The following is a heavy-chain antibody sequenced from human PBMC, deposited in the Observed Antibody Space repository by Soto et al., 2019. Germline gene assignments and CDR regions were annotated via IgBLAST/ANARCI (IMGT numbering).Heavy chain of an antibody. CDR3: ARDITGSYYWFDP. V-gene: IGHV1-69*04. CDR1: GGTFSSYT. J-gene: IGHJ5*02. D-gene: IGHD1-26*01. Sequence: ASVKVSCKASGGTFSSYTISWVRQAPGQWLEWMGRIIPILGIANYAQKFQGRVTITADKSTSTAYMELSSLRSEDTAVYYCARDITGSYYWFDPWGQGTLVTVSS. CDR2: IIPILGIA.